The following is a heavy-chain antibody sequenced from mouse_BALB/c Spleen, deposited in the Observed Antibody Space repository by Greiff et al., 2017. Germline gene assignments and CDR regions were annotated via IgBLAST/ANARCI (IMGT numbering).Heavy chain of an antibody. D-gene: IGHD2-1*01. J-gene: IGHJ4*01. CDR1: GYSITSDYA. V-gene: IGHV3-2*02. CDR2: ISYSGST. Sequence: EVKLEESGPGLVKPSQSLSLTCTVTGYSITSDYAWNWIRQFPGNKLEWMGYISYSGSTSYNPSLKSLISITRDTSKNQFFLQLNSVTTEDTATYYCARGYYGPMDYWGQGTSVTVSS. CDR3: ARGYYGPMDY.